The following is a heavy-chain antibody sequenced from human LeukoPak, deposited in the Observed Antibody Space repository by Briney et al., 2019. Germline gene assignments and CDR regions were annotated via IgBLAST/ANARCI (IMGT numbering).Heavy chain of an antibody. Sequence: ASETLSLTCAVYGGSFSGYYWSWIRQPPGKGLEWIGEINHSGSTNYNPSLKSRVTISVDTSKNQFSLKLSSVTAADTAVYYCARGDTVYSSSWAPVDWGQGTLVTVSS. CDR3: ARGDTVYSSSWAPVD. V-gene: IGHV4-34*01. D-gene: IGHD6-6*01. CDR1: GGSFSGYY. CDR2: INHSGST. J-gene: IGHJ4*02.